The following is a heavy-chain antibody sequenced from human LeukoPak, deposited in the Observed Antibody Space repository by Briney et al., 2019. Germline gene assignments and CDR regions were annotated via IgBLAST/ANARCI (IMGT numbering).Heavy chain of an antibody. Sequence: GALKILCSASCYIFTSYWIVWVRQMPGEGLEGMGIIIPGDSNNRYSPSFQGQVTITADKTISTAYLQWSSLKASDTAMYYCARLYPSVRDIVVVVTAGAEFDYWGQGTLVTVSS. CDR3: ARLYPSVRDIVVVVTAGAEFDY. J-gene: IGHJ4*02. CDR2: IIPGDSNN. CDR1: CYIFTSYW. D-gene: IGHD2-15*01. V-gene: IGHV5-51*01.